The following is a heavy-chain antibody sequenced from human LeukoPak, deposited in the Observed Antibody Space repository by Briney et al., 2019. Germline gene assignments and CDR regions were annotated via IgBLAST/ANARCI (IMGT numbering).Heavy chain of an antibody. CDR1: GYTFTGYY. J-gene: IGHJ5*02. Sequence: ASVNVSCKASGYTFTGYYMHWVRQAPGQGLEWMGWINPNSGGTNYAQKFQGRVTMTRDTSISTAYMELSRLRSDDTAVYYCAKDGADDYVWGSYGNHWGQGTLVTVSS. V-gene: IGHV1-2*02. CDR3: AKDGADDYVWGSYGNH. D-gene: IGHD3-16*01. CDR2: INPNSGGT.